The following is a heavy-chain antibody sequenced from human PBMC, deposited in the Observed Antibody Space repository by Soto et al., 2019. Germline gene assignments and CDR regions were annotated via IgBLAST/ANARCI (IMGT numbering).Heavy chain of an antibody. J-gene: IGHJ3*02. CDR3: ARPGWRNAPYDAFDI. CDR2: IYYSGST. D-gene: IGHD6-19*01. V-gene: IGHV4-59*01. Sequence: QVQLQESGPGLVKPSETLSLTCTVSGGCISSYYWSWIRQPPGKGLEWIGYIYYSGSTNYNPSLKSRVTISLDTSKNQFSLKLSSVTAADTAVYYCARPGWRNAPYDAFDIWGQGTMVTVSS. CDR1: GGCISSYY.